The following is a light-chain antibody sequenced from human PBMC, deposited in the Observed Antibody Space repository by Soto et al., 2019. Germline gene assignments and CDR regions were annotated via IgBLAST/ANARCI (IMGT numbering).Light chain of an antibody. Sequence: EIVLTQSPDTLSLSPGERATLSCRASQTISSSYLAWYQHKPGLPPRLLIYGTSSRATGTPDRFSGSGSGTDFILTISRLEPEDFAVYYCQQYGSSPPYTFGQGTKLEIK. J-gene: IGKJ2*01. V-gene: IGKV3-20*01. CDR2: GTS. CDR3: QQYGSSPPYT. CDR1: QTISSSY.